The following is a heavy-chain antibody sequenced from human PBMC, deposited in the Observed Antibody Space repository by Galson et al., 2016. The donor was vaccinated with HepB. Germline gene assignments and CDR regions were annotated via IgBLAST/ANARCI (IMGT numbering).Heavy chain of an antibody. D-gene: IGHD2-15*01. J-gene: IGHJ4*02. CDR3: AKDAFCGCGSCYGVDF. Sequence: SLRLSCAASGFTFSDYVMSWVRQAPGKGLEWVSTISASADETQYTDSGKGRFTISRDNSKNMLYLQVDRLGAEATAVYYCAKDAFCGCGSCYGVDFWGQGTLVTVSS. V-gene: IGHV3-23*01. CDR2: ISASADET. CDR1: GFTFSDYV.